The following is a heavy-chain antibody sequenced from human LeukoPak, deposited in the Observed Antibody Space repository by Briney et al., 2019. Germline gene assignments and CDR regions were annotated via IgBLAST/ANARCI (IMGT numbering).Heavy chain of an antibody. J-gene: IGHJ4*02. D-gene: IGHD2-21*02. CDR1: GGSISSYY. V-gene: IGHV4-59*08. Sequence: TETLSLTCTVSGGSISSYYWSWIRQPPGKGLEWIGYIYYSGSTNYNPSLKSRVTISVDTSKNQFSLKLSSVTAADTAVYYCASLAYCGGDCYSRDQPEDYWGQGTLVTVSS. CDR3: ASLAYCGGDCYSRDQPEDY. CDR2: IYYSGST.